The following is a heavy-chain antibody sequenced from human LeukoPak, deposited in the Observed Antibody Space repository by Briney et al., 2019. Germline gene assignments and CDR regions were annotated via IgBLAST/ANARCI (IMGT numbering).Heavy chain of an antibody. CDR2: IYHSGST. CDR3: ARRRYVWGGYRFSGPENWFDP. Sequence: SETLSLTCTVSGGFLSSSSYYWGWIRQPPGKGLEWIGSIYHSGSTYYNPSLKSRVTISVDTSKNQFSLKLSSVTAADTAVYYCARRRYVWGGYRFSGPENWFDPWGQGTLVTVSS. D-gene: IGHD3-16*02. CDR1: GGFLSSSSYY. J-gene: IGHJ5*02. V-gene: IGHV4-39*07.